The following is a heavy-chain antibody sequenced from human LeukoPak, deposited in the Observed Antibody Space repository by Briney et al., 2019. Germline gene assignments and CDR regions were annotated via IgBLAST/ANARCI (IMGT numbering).Heavy chain of an antibody. V-gene: IGHV3-66*01. J-gene: IGHJ4*02. CDR2: IYSGGST. D-gene: IGHD3-10*01. CDR1: GFTFSTYA. Sequence: GGSLRLSCAASGFTFSTYAMSWVRQAPGKGLEWVSVIYSGGSTYYADSVKGRFTISRDNSKNTLYLQMNSLRAEDTAVYYCAREYRGEYYFAYWGQGTLVTVSS. CDR3: AREYRGEYYFAY.